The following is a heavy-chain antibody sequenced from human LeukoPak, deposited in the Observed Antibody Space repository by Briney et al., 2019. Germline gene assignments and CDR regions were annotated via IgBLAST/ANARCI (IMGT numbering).Heavy chain of an antibody. CDR3: ARQNWFLLDY. CDR2: IYHSGST. Sequence: SSETLSLTCTVSGYSISSGYYWGWIRQPPGKGLEWIGSIYHSGSTYYNPSLKSRVTISVDTSKNQFSLKLSSVTAADTAVYYCARQNWFLLDYWGQGTLVTVSS. CDR1: GYSISSGYY. V-gene: IGHV4-38-2*02. J-gene: IGHJ4*02. D-gene: IGHD3-9*01.